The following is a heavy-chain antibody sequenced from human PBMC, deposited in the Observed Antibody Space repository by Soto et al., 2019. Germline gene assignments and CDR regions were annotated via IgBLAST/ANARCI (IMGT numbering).Heavy chain of an antibody. J-gene: IGHJ4*02. V-gene: IGHV4-39*01. CDR2: IYYSGST. Sequence: PSETLSLTCTVSGGSISSSSYYWGWNRQPPGKGLEWIGSIYYSGSTYYNPSLKSRVTISVDTSKNQFSLKLSSVTAADTAVYYCARGTDYDILTGYYNMLDYWGQGTLVTVSS. D-gene: IGHD3-9*01. CDR1: GGSISSSSYY. CDR3: ARGTDYDILTGYYNMLDY.